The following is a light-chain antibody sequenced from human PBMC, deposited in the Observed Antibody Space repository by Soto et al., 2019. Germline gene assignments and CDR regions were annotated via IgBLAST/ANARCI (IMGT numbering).Light chain of an antibody. CDR2: DTN. CDR3: GTWHTRLSVVV. V-gene: IGLV1-51*01. J-gene: IGLJ2*01. CDR1: GSNIVKND. Sequence: QSVLTQPPSVSAAPGQKVTISCSGSGSNIVKNDVSWYLQLPGAAPKLLIYDTNKRPSGIPDRFSGSKSGTSATLGITGLQTGDGAEYFCGTWHTRLSVVVFGGGTKVTVL.